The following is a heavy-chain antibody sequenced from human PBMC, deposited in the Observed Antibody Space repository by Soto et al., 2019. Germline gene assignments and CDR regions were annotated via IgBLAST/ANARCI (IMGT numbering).Heavy chain of an antibody. V-gene: IGHV3-48*02. Sequence: GGSLRLSCAASGFTFSLYPMNWVRQAPGKGLEWLSYISASNSTIYYADSVKGRFTISRDNAKESLDLQMNGLRDDDTAVYYCARVGRGFCSSARCYTDGFDLWGQGTVVTV. D-gene: IGHD2-2*01. J-gene: IGHJ3*01. CDR2: ISASNSTI. CDR3: ARVGRGFCSSARCYTDGFDL. CDR1: GFTFSLYP.